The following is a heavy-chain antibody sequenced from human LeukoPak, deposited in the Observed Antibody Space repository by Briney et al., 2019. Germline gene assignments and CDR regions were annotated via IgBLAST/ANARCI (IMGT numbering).Heavy chain of an antibody. CDR1: GYTFTSYW. V-gene: IGHV5-51*01. CDR2: IYPGDSDT. D-gene: IGHD5-18*01. Sequence: GESLKISCKGSGYTFTSYWIGWARQMPGKGLEWMGIIYPGDSDTRYSPSFQGQVTTSADKSINTAYLQWSSLKASDTAIYYCARRGEAMDPFDYWGQGTLVTVSS. CDR3: ARRGEAMDPFDY. J-gene: IGHJ4*02.